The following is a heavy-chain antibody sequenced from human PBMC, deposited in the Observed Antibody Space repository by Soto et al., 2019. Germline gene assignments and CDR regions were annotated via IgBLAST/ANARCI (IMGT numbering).Heavy chain of an antibody. Sequence: QVQLQESGPGLVKPSQTLSLTCTVSGGSINIGSYYWSWIRQHPGKGREWIAYIYYSGAPYDNPSLKSRVTISVDTSKNQFSLKLSSVTAADTAVYYCARDEGGYARMDVWGQGTTVTVSS. CDR3: ARDEGGYARMDV. J-gene: IGHJ6*02. D-gene: IGHD5-12*01. CDR1: GGSINIGSYY. CDR2: IYYSGAP. V-gene: IGHV4-31*03.